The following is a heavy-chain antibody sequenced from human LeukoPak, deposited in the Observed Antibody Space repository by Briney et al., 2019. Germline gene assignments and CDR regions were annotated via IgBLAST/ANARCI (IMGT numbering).Heavy chain of an antibody. J-gene: IGHJ4*02. D-gene: IGHD2-15*01. CDR3: VIRDQYSPDY. CDR2: FDPEDGET. Sequence: ASVKVSCKVSGYTLTELSVHWVRQAPGKGLEWMGGFDPEDGETIYAQKFQGRVTMTEDTSTDTAYMELSSLRSEDTAVYYCVIRDQYSPDYWGQGTLVTVSS. V-gene: IGHV1-24*01. CDR1: GYTLTELS.